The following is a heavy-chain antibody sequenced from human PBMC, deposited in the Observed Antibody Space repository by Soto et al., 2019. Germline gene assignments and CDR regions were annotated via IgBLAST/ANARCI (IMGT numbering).Heavy chain of an antibody. V-gene: IGHV1-18*01. Sequence: QVHLVQSGAEVKKPGASVKVSCKASGYTFTSYGITWVRQAPGQGLEWMGWISAHNGNTDYAHKLQGRVIVTRDTSTSTAYMELRSLISDDTAVYYCARGRYGDYWGQGALDTVSS. CDR3: ARGRYGDY. CDR2: ISAHNGNT. J-gene: IGHJ4*02. D-gene: IGHD1-1*01. CDR1: GYTFTSYG.